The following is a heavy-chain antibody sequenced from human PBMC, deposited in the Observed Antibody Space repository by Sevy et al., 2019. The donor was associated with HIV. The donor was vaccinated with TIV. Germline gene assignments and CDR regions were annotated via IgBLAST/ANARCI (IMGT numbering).Heavy chain of an antibody. CDR2: ISYDGSNK. J-gene: IGHJ6*02. CDR3: AKDRLRDTAMVYYYYYGMDV. D-gene: IGHD5-18*01. Sequence: GGSLRLSCAASGFTFSSYGMHWVRQAPGKGLEWVAVISYDGSNKYYAVSVKGRFTISRDNSKNTLYLQMNSLRAEDTAVYYCAKDRLRDTAMVYYYYYGMDVWGQGTTVTVSS. V-gene: IGHV3-30*18. CDR1: GFTFSSYG.